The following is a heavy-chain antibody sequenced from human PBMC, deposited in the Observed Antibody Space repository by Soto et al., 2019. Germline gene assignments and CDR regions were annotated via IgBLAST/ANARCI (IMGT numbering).Heavy chain of an antibody. CDR1: GGSISSGGYY. Sequence: SETLSLTCTVSGGSISSGGYYWSWIRQHPGKGLEWIGYIYYSGSTYYNPSLKSRVTISVDTSKNQFSLKLSSVTAADTAVYYCARXRRGRSGNSSGYFYFDYWGQGTLVTVSS. D-gene: IGHD3-22*01. J-gene: IGHJ4*02. V-gene: IGHV4-31*03. CDR2: IYYSGST. CDR3: ARXRRGRSGNSSGYFYFDY.